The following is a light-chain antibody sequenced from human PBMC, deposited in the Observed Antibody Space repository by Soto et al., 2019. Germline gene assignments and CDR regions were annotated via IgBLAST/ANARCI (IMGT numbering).Light chain of an antibody. CDR3: AAWGGTLNGLVL. V-gene: IGLV1-36*01. CDR2: YED. CDR1: SSNIGNNG. J-gene: IGLJ2*01. Sequence: HSVLTQTPSVAAAPMQRVTISCSGSSSNIGNNGVSWYQQLPGKAPNLLIYYEDLLPAGGADRFSGSQSVSSASLSIGGRQSEDEADYYCAAWGGTLNGLVLVGG.